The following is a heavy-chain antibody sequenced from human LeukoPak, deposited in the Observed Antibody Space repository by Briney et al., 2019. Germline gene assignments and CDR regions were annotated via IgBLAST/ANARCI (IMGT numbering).Heavy chain of an antibody. Sequence: PGGSLRLSCAASGFTFSSYAMSWVRQAPGKGLEWVSGTNWNAGSTGYADSVKGRFTISRDNAKKSLYLQMNSLRAEDTALYYCARELTTGMGYYYMDVWGKGTTVTVSS. CDR1: GFTFSSYA. D-gene: IGHD3-9*01. V-gene: IGHV3-20*04. CDR2: TNWNAGST. J-gene: IGHJ6*03. CDR3: ARELTTGMGYYYMDV.